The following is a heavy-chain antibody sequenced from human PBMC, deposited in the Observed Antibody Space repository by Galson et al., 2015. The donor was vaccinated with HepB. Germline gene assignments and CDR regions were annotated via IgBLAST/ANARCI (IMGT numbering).Heavy chain of an antibody. CDR1: GYTLTELS. V-gene: IGHV1-24*01. Sequence: SVKVSCKVSGYTLTELSMHWVRQAPGKGLEWMGGFDPEDGETIYAQKFQGRVTMTEDTSTDTAYMELSSLRSEDTAVYYCATGRPHLLRYCSGGSCYSLSYWGQGTLVTVSS. CDR3: ATGRPHLLRYCSGGSCYSLSY. J-gene: IGHJ4*02. D-gene: IGHD2-15*01. CDR2: FDPEDGET.